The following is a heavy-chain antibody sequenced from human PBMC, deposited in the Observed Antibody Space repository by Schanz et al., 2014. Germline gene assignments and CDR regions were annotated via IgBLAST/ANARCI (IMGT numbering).Heavy chain of an antibody. V-gene: IGHV1-18*01. Sequence: QVQLVQSGAEVKKPGASVKVSCKASGYTFTSHGISWVRQAPGQGLEWMGWITAYNGDTNYALKLQGRVTMSTDTSTCTAYMQLSSLRSDDTALYYCTRARYSYALSAFDICVQWTMVTVSS. CDR1: GYTFTSHG. CDR2: ITAYNGDT. J-gene: IGHJ3*02. CDR3: TRARYSYALSAFDI. D-gene: IGHD5-18*01.